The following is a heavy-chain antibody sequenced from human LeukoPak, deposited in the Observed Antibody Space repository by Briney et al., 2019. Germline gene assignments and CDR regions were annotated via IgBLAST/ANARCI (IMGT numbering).Heavy chain of an antibody. J-gene: IGHJ4*02. CDR3: ARHLIVVAPGYFDY. CDR1: GGSISSSSYY. CDR2: IYYSGST. Sequence: KPSETLSLTCTVSGGSISSSSYYWGWIRQPPGKGLEWIGSIYYSGSTYYNPSLKSRVTISVDTSKNQFSLKLSSVTAADTAVYYCARHLIVVAPGYFDYWGQGTLVTVSS. D-gene: IGHD3-22*01. V-gene: IGHV4-39*01.